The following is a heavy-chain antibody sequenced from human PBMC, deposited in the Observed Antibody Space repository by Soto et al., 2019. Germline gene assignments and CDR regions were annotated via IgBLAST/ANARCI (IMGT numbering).Heavy chain of an antibody. CDR1: GNTFTSND. D-gene: IGHD3-22*01. Sequence: ASVKVSCKASGNTFTSNDFAWVRQAPGQGLEWLGWVSAHNANTNYAHKFQGRVTMTTDTLTTTAYMELRNLRSDDTAVYYCAKDPYYYDSPRYHAFDIWGQGTMVTVSS. CDR3: AKDPYYYDSPRYHAFDI. J-gene: IGHJ3*02. CDR2: VSAHNANT. V-gene: IGHV1-18*04.